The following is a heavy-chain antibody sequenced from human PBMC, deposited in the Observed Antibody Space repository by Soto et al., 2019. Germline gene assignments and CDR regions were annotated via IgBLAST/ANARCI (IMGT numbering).Heavy chain of an antibody. CDR1: EFSVSSSY. CDR3: ARATSGWYKDAFDI. D-gene: IGHD6-19*01. V-gene: IGHV3-53*04. Sequence: EVQVVESGGDLVQPGGSLRLSCEASEFSVSSSYMSWVRQVPGKGLEWVSCIYSDGTTYYADSVKGRFTISRHNSKNTLYLQMNSLRAEDTAVYYCARATSGWYKDAFDIWGQGTMVTVSS. CDR2: IYSDGTT. J-gene: IGHJ3*02.